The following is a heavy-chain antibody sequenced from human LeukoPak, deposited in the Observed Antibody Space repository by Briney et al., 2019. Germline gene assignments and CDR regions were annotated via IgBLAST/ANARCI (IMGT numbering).Heavy chain of an antibody. D-gene: IGHD3-22*01. Sequence: TAVKVSCKASGGTFSSYAISWVRQAPGQGLEWMGRIIPIFGTANYAQKFQGRVTITTDESTSTAYMELSSLRSEDTAVYYCATDQRFRSYYYDSSGYPTPPGWFDPWGQGTLVTVSS. CDR2: IIPIFGTA. V-gene: IGHV1-69*05. J-gene: IGHJ5*02. CDR1: GGTFSSYA. CDR3: ATDQRFRSYYYDSSGYPTPPGWFDP.